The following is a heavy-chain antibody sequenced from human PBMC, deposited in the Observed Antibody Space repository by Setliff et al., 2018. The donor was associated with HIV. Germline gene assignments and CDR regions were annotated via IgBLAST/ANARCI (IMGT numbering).Heavy chain of an antibody. CDR2: IIPILGTP. CDR3: AREGGMYGSDHHFDS. V-gene: IGHV1-69*08. Sequence: SVMVSCKTSRATFNTYTFSWVRQAPGRGLEWMGGIIPILGTPNYAQKFQGRVKITADKATSTIYVEVNSLTFDDTAVIYCAREGGMYGSDHHFDSWGQGTPVTVSS. CDR1: RATFNTYT. D-gene: IGHD6-19*01. J-gene: IGHJ4*02.